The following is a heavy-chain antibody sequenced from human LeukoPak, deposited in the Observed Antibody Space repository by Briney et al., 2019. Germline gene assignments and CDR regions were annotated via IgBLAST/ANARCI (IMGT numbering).Heavy chain of an antibody. Sequence: SETLSLTCTVSGGSISSYYWSWIRQPLGKGLEWIGFIYYSGSTNYNPSLKSRVTISVDTSKNQFSLKLSSVTAADTAVYYCARRGYYGSGSYWFDPWGQGTLVTVSS. J-gene: IGHJ5*02. V-gene: IGHV4-59*08. CDR2: IYYSGST. CDR3: ARRGYYGSGSYWFDP. CDR1: GGSISSYY. D-gene: IGHD3-10*01.